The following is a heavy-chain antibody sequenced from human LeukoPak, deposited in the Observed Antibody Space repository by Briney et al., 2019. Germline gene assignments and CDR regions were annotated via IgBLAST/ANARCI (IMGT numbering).Heavy chain of an antibody. CDR1: GGSFSGYY. D-gene: IGHD5-24*01. CDR2: INHSGST. CDR3: ARLRVEMATF. Sequence: SETLSLTCAVYGGSFSGYYWSWIRQPPGKGLEWIGEINHSGSTNYNPSLKGRVTISVDTSKNQFSLKLSSVTAADTAVYYCARLRVEMATFWGQGTLVTVSS. V-gene: IGHV4-34*01. J-gene: IGHJ4*02.